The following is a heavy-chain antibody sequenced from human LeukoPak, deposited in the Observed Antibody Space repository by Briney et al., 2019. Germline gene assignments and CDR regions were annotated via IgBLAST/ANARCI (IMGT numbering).Heavy chain of an antibody. CDR2: ISSSSSTI. D-gene: IGHD3-10*01. J-gene: IGHJ4*02. Sequence: PGGSLRLSCAASGFTFSSYSMNWVRQAPGKGLEWVSYISSSSSTIYYADSVKGRFTISRDNSKNTLYLQMNSLRAEDTAVYYCAKGSNFYGSGSVEVWGQGTLVTVSS. V-gene: IGHV3-48*01. CDR3: AKGSNFYGSGSVEV. CDR1: GFTFSSYS.